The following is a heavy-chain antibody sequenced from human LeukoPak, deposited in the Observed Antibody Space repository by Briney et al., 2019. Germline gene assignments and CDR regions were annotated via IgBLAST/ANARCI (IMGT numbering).Heavy chain of an antibody. CDR1: GGTFSSYA. CDR2: IIPIFGIA. V-gene: IGHV1-69*04. CDR3: ARDRIQLWSGYWYFDL. D-gene: IGHD5-18*01. Sequence: GASVKVSCKASGGTFSSYAISWVRQAPGQGLEWMGRIIPIFGIANYAQKFQGRVTITADKSTSTAYMELSSLRSEDTAVYYCARDRIQLWSGYWYFDLWGRGTLVTVSS. J-gene: IGHJ2*01.